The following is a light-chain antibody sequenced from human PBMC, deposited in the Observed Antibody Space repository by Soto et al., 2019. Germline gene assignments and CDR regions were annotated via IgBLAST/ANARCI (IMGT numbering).Light chain of an antibody. J-gene: IGLJ2*01. V-gene: IGLV1-47*01. CDR1: SSNIGSNY. CDR2: RNN. Sequence: QPVLTQPPSASGTPGQRVTISCSGSSSNIGSNYVYWYQQLPGTAPKLLIYRNNQRPSGVPDRFSGSKSGTSASLAISGLRSEDEADYYCAAWDDRLSVVFGGGTKLTVL. CDR3: AAWDDRLSVV.